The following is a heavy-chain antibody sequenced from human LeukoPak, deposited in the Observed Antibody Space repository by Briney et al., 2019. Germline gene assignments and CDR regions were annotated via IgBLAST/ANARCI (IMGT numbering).Heavy chain of an antibody. CDR1: GGSISSGDYY. CDR3: VKGRLLLAAY. J-gene: IGHJ4*02. Sequence: PSETLSLTCTVSGGSISSGDYYWSWIRQLPGKGLEWIGYIYSSGSTYYNPSLKSRVTISVDTSKNQFSLKLSSVTAADTAVYYCVKGRLLLAAYWGQGTLVTVSS. CDR2: IYSSGST. D-gene: IGHD3-10*01. V-gene: IGHV4-30-4*08.